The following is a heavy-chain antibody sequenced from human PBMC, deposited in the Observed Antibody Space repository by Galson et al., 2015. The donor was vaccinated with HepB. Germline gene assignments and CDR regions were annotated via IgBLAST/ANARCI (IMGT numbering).Heavy chain of an antibody. CDR3: AREYGGVDS. D-gene: IGHD3-10*01. V-gene: IGHV3-30-3*01. CDR2: ISYGGSNK. Sequence: SLRLSCAASGFTFSSYSMHWVRQAPGKGLEWVAVISYGGSNKNYADSVKGRFTISRDNSKNTLYLQMNSLRAEDTAVYYCAREYGGVDSWGQGTLVTVSS. J-gene: IGHJ4*02. CDR1: GFTFSSYS.